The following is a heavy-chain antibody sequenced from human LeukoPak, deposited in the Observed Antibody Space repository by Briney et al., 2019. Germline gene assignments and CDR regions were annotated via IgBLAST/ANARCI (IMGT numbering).Heavy chain of an antibody. CDR2: INPSGGST. CDR1: GYTFTSYY. D-gene: IGHD6-13*01. CDR3: ARDRARIAAAEDYYGMDV. Sequence: PGGSLRLSCAASGYTFTSYYMHWVRQAPGQGLEWMGIINPSGGSTSYAQKFQGRVTMTRDTSTSTVYMELSSLRSEDTAVYYCARDRARIAAAEDYYGMDVWGQGTTVTVSS. J-gene: IGHJ6*02. V-gene: IGHV1-46*01.